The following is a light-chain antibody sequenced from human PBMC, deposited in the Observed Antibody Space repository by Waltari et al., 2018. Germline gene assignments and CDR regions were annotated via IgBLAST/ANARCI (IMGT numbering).Light chain of an antibody. Sequence: QSALTQPRSVSGSPGQSVTISCTGTSSDVGGYNYVAWYQQHPGKAHKLMIYDVSKRPSGVPDRFSGSKSVNTASLTISGLQAEDEADYYCCSYAGSYTLVFGGGTKLTVL. V-gene: IGLV2-11*01. CDR3: CSYAGSYTLV. CDR2: DVS. J-gene: IGLJ2*01. CDR1: SSDVGGYNY.